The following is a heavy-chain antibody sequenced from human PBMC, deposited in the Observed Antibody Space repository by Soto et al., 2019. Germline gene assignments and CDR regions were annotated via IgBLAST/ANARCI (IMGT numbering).Heavy chain of an antibody. CDR1: GYTFTRCT. CDR2: INPDNGNT. CDR3: ARGIATGQLDP. Sequence: GASVKVSCKASGYTFTRCTMNWVRQAPGQRLEWMGWINPDNGNTKSSQKFQDRVIITRDTSASTAYMDLSSLRSEDTAVYYCARGIATGQLDPWGQGTLVTVSS. V-gene: IGHV1-3*01. J-gene: IGHJ5*02. D-gene: IGHD2-15*01.